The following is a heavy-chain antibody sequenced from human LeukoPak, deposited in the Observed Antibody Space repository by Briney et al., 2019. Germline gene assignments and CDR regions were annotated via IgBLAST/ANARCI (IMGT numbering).Heavy chain of an antibody. V-gene: IGHV1-3*03. Sequence: GASVKVSCKASGYTFTSTAMSWVRQAPGQRLEWMGWINAGNGNTKYSQEFQGRVTITRDTSASTVYMELSSLRSVDMAVYYCARSLSDFYPNWFDPWGQGTLVTVSS. CDR2: INAGNGNT. CDR3: ARSLSDFYPNWFDP. J-gene: IGHJ5*02. CDR1: GYTFTSTA. D-gene: IGHD2-21*01.